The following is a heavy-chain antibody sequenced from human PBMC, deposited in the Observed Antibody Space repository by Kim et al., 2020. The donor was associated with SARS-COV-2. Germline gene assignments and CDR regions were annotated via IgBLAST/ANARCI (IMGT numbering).Heavy chain of an antibody. V-gene: IGHV3-7*03. CDR2: IKHDGSVK. J-gene: IGHJ6*02. CDR1: GFIFSTYL. CDR3: ARWNYAMDV. Sequence: GGSLRLSCEVSGFIFSTYLMTWVRQAPGKGLECVASIKHDGSVKSYLDSVEGRFTISRDNAKNSLSLQMNSLRADDTAVYYCARWNYAMDVGGQGTTVTVSS.